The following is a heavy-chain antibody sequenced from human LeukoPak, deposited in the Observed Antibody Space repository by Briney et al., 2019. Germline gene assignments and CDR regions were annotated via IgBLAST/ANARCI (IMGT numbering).Heavy chain of an antibody. CDR1: GDSVSINSAA. J-gene: IGHJ5*02. D-gene: IGHD1-26*01. V-gene: IGHV6-1*01. Sequence: SQTLSLTCAISGDSVSINSAAWNWIRQSPSRGLEWLGRTYYRSKWYNDYSVSVKSLITINPDTSKTQFSLQLNSVTPEDTAVYYCARDVSGELDCFDPWGQGTLVTVSS. CDR3: ARDVSGELDCFDP. CDR2: TYYRSKWYN.